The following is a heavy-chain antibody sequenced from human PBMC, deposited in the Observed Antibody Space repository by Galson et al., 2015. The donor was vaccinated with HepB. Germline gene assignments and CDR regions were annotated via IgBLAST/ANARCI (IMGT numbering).Heavy chain of an antibody. CDR3: ARDGGRRPSDYYYYGMDV. CDR1: GFTFSSYS. Sequence: SLRLSCAASGFTFSSYSMNWVRQAPGKGLEWVSSISSSSSYIYYADSVKGRFTISRDNAKNSLYLQMNSLRAEDTAVYYCARDGGRRPSDYYYYGMDVWGQGTTVTVSS. CDR2: ISSSSSYI. J-gene: IGHJ6*02. V-gene: IGHV3-21*01. D-gene: IGHD1-14*01.